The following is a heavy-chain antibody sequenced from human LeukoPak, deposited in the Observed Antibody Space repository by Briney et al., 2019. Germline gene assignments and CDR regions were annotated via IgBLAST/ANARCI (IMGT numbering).Heavy chain of an antibody. J-gene: IGHJ3*02. CDR2: INPNSGGT. V-gene: IGHV1-2*02. CDR1: GDTFTGYY. D-gene: IGHD5-24*01. CDR3: ATEGGRDGYNDDAFDI. Sequence: ASVKVSCKASGDTFTGYYMHWVRQAPGQGLEWMGWINPNSGGTNYAQKFRGRVTTTRDTSISTAYMELSRLSSDDTAVYYCATEGGRDGYNDDAFDIWGQGTMVTVSS.